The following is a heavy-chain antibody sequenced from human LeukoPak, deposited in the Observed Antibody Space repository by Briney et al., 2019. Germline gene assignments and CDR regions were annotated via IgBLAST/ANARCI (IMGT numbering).Heavy chain of an antibody. CDR1: GGSISSYY. CDR3: AREGRGAAAGMDY. CDR2: IYYSGST. J-gene: IGHJ4*02. Sequence: SETLFLTCTVPGGSISSYYWSWIRQPPGKGLEWIGYIYYSGSTNYNPSLKSRVTISVDTSKNQFSLNLSSVTAADTAVYYCAREGRGAAAGMDYWGQGTLVTVSS. V-gene: IGHV4-59*01. D-gene: IGHD6-13*01.